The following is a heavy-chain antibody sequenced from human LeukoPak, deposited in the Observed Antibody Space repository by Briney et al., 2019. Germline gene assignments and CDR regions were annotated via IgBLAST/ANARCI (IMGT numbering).Heavy chain of an antibody. D-gene: IGHD3-22*01. V-gene: IGHV3-74*01. CDR2: INSDESRT. Sequence: QPGGSLRLSCAASGFTFSTYWMHWVRQVPGKGLVWVSRINSDESRTNYADSVKGRFTISRDNSRNTLYLQMNSLRVEDTAVYYFAKDARITMIGVVRGARPYYFDYWGQGTLVTVSS. CDR1: GFTFSTYW. J-gene: IGHJ4*02. CDR3: AKDARITMIGVVRGARPYYFDY.